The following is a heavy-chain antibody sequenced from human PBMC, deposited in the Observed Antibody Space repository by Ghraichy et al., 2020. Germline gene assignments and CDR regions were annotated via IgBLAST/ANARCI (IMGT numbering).Heavy chain of an antibody. D-gene: IGHD5/OR15-5a*01. CDR3: SRGTSTYMDV. Sequence: SQTLSLTCAISGDSVSSNSASWNWIRQSPSRGLEWLGRTYYRSKWYNDYAASLQGRIIINPDTTKNHFSLQLNSVTPEDTALYFCSRGTSTYMDVWAKGTTVTVSS. J-gene: IGHJ6*03. CDR1: GDSVSSNSAS. CDR2: TYYRSKWYN. V-gene: IGHV6-1*01.